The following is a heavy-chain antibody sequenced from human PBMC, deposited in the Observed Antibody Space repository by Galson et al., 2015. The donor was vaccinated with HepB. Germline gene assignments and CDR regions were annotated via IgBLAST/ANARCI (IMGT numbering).Heavy chain of an antibody. CDR3: ARVRSGYFEY. CDR2: TYYRYKWNN. CDR1: GDSVSSNSVT. V-gene: IGHV6-1*01. J-gene: IGHJ4*02. Sequence: CAIFGDSVSSNSVTWNWIRQSPSRGLEWLGRTYYRYKWNNDYAVSMKSRININPDTSKNQFSLQLISATPEDTAVYYCARVRSGYFEYWGQGAQVTVSS.